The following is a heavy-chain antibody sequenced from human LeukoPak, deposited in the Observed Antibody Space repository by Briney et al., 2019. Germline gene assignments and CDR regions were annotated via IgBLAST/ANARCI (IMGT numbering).Heavy chain of an antibody. CDR3: ARVFGVSDFDY. CDR1: GGSFSGYY. D-gene: IGHD3-16*01. Sequence: TSETLSLTCAVYGGSFSGYYWSWIRQPPGKGLEWIGEINHSGSTNYNPSLKSRVTISVDTSKNQFSLKLSSVTAADTAVYYCARVFGVSDFDYWGQGTLVTVSS. CDR2: INHSGST. V-gene: IGHV4-34*09. J-gene: IGHJ4*02.